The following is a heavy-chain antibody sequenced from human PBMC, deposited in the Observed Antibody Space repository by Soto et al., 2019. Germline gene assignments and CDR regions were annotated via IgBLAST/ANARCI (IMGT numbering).Heavy chain of an antibody. Sequence: SLRLSCAASGFTFSSYGMHWVRQAPGKGLEWVAVISYDGSNKYYADSVKGRFTISRDNSKNTLYLQMNSLRAEDTAVYYCAKDRVFIVGATSALGGWFSAYGMDVWGQGTTVTVSS. D-gene: IGHD1-26*01. V-gene: IGHV3-30*18. J-gene: IGHJ6*02. CDR2: ISYDGSNK. CDR1: GFTFSSYG. CDR3: AKDRVFIVGATSALGGWFSAYGMDV.